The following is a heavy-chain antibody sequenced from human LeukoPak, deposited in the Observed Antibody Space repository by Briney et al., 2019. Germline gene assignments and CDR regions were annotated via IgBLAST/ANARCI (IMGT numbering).Heavy chain of an antibody. V-gene: IGHV3-48*03. J-gene: IGHJ3*02. CDR3: ARVRLYAFDI. Sequence: TGGSLRLSCAASELTFTSYELNWVRQAPGKGLEWVSYISSSGNTISYADSVKGRFTISRDNAKNSLYLQMNSLRDEDTAVYYCARVRLYAFDIWGQGTMVTVSS. CDR1: ELTFTSYE. CDR2: ISSSGNTI.